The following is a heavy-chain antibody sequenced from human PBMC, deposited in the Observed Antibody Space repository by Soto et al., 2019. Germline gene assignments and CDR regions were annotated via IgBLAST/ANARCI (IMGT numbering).Heavy chain of an antibody. CDR3: ASNLRYFDWSHWYFDL. V-gene: IGHV3-21*01. CDR2: ISSSSSYI. D-gene: IGHD3-9*01. J-gene: IGHJ2*01. Sequence: GGSLRLSCAASGFTFSSYSMNWVRQAPGKGLEWVSSISSSSSYIYYADSVKGRFTISRDNAKNSLYLQMNSLRAEDTAVYYCASNLRYFDWSHWYFDLWGRGTLVTVSS. CDR1: GFTFSSYS.